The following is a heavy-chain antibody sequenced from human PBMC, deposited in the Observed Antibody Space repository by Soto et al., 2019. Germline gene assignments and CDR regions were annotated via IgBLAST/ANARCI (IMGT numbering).Heavy chain of an antibody. Sequence: GWSLRLSCEVSGLTYSTAWMHWVRQAPGKGLVWVSSINRDGSVTNYADSVKGRFTISRDSAEKTLYLQINSLRADDTGVYYCASADIMVGPYMRIWGQGTTVTVSS. CDR3: ASADIMVGPYMRI. V-gene: IGHV3-74*01. CDR2: INRDGSVT. CDR1: GLTYSTAW. J-gene: IGHJ6*02. D-gene: IGHD2-2*01.